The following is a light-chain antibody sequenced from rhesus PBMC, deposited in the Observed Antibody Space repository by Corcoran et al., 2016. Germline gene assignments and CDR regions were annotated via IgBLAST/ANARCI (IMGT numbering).Light chain of an antibody. V-gene: IGKV3-24*04. CDR3: QQSSNLWT. Sequence: ETVVTQSPATLSLSPGERATLSCRASQSVGSYLAWYQQKPGQAPRLLIYGASSRATGIPERFSVSGSGTDFTLTISSLEPEDVGVYYCQQSSNLWTFGQGTKVEIK. J-gene: IGKJ1*01. CDR1: QSVGSY. CDR2: GAS.